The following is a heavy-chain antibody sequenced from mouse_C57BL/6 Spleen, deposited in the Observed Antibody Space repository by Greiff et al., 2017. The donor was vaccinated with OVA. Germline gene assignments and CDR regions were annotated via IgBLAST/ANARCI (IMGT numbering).Heavy chain of an antibody. J-gene: IGHJ3*01. CDR2: LWSDGSS. CDR1: GFSLTSYG. Sequence: VQGVESGPGLVAPSQSLSITCPVSGFSLTSYGVHWVRQPPGKGLEWLVVLWSDGSSTYYSALLPRMSISNDNSKSQFFLKKNRLQTDDTAMYYCAREGDEGFADWGQGTLVTVSA. D-gene: IGHD3-3*01. V-gene: IGHV2-6*03. CDR3: AREGDEGFAD.